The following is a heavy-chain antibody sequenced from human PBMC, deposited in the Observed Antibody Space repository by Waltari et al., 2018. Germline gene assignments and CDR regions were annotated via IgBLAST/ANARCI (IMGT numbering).Heavy chain of an antibody. CDR3: ARASTAIFGVVITGYNI. CDR2: IYNSGTT. V-gene: IGHV4-39*07. J-gene: IGHJ3*01. CDR1: GDSIMKNNYH. D-gene: IGHD3-3*01. Sequence: QLQESGPGLVKPSETVSLTCSVSGDSIMKNNYHWGWIRQPPGKGLEWIGSIYNSGTTYYNPSLKSRVTISLDASRNQFSLRLSSVTAADTAVYYCARASTAIFGVVITGYNIWGQGTAVTVSS.